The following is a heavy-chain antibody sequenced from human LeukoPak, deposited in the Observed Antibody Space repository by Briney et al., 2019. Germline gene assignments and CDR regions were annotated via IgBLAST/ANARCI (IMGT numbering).Heavy chain of an antibody. D-gene: IGHD1-26*01. V-gene: IGHV4-34*01. J-gene: IGHJ4*02. CDR2: INHSGST. CDR3: ARGESGSQNYFDY. Sequence: SETLSLTCAVYGGSFSGYYWSWIRQPPGKGLEWIGEINHSGSTNHNPSLKSRVPISVDTSKNQFSLKLSSVTAADTAVYYCARGESGSQNYFDYWGQGTLVTVSS. CDR1: GGSFSGYY.